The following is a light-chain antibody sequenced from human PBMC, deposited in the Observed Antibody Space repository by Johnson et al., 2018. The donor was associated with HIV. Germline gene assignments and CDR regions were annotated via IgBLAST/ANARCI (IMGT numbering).Light chain of an antibody. CDR3: GTWDSSLSAFYV. J-gene: IGLJ1*01. V-gene: IGLV1-51*01. CDR1: NSNIGNNY. CDR2: DND. Sequence: QSVLTQPPSVSAAPGQKVTISCSGNNSNIGNNYVSWYQHLPGTAPKLLIYDNDQRPSGIPDRFSGSKSGTSATLSITGIQPGDGADYYCGTWDSSLSAFYVFGTGTKVTVL.